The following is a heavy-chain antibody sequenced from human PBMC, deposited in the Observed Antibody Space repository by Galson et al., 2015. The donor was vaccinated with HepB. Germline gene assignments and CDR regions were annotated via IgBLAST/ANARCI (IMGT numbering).Heavy chain of an antibody. D-gene: IGHD6-6*01. J-gene: IGHJ6*02. Sequence: SVKVSCKASGYTFTSYYMHWVRQAPGQGLEWMGIINPSGGSTSYAQKFQGRVTMTGDTSTSTVYMELSSLRSEDTAVYYCARDLSIAARRGHYYGMDVWGQGTTVTVSS. CDR2: INPSGGST. CDR1: GYTFTSYY. CDR3: ARDLSIAARRGHYYGMDV. V-gene: IGHV1-46*01.